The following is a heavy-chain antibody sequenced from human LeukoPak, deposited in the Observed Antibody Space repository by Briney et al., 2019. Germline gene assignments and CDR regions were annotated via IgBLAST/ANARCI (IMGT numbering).Heavy chain of an antibody. CDR1: GFTVSSNY. Sequence: PGGSLRLSCAASGFTVSSNYMSWVRQAPGKGLEWVSVFYKGGNTYYADSVKGRFTISRDNSKNTVSLQMNSLRAEDTAVYYCAKVWGGSKAFDYWGQGTLVTVSS. J-gene: IGHJ4*02. CDR2: FYKGGNT. V-gene: IGHV3-53*01. D-gene: IGHD3-16*01. CDR3: AKVWGGSKAFDY.